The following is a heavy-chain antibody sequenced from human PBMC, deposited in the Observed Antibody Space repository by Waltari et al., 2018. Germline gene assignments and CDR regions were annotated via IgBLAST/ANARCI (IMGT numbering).Heavy chain of an antibody. CDR1: GLSFSNYA. CDR2: ISHTVLNT. Sequence: EVQLLESGGGLVQPGGSLRLSCAASGLSFSNYAMSWARQAPGKCVDRVSGISHTVLNTHYADSVKGRFTISRDTSKNTVFLQMNSLRAEDTAIYYCAKVRARDYGDYDVQFDFWGQGTRVTVSS. V-gene: IGHV3-23*01. J-gene: IGHJ4*02. D-gene: IGHD4-17*01. CDR3: AKVRARDYGDYDVQFDF.